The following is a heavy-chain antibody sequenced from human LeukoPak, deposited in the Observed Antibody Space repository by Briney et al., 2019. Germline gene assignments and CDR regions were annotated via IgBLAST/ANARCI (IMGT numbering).Heavy chain of an antibody. J-gene: IGHJ4*02. V-gene: IGHV3-21*01. CDR2: ISSSSSYI. CDR1: GFTFSSYS. CDR3: AREVSATARRDY. Sequence: GGSLRLSCAASGFTFSSYSMNWVRQAPGKGLEWVSSISSSSSYIYYADSVKGRFTISRDNAENSLYLQMNSLRAEDTAVYYCAREVSATARRDYWGQGTLVTVSS. D-gene: IGHD6-6*01.